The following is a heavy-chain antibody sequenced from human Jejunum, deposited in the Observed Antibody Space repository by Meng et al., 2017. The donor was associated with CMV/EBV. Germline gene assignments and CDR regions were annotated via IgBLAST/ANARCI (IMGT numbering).Heavy chain of an antibody. CDR1: YW. V-gene: IGHV3-74*01. CDR2: IGNDGGDI. J-gene: IGHJ6*02. Sequence: YWMHWVRQPPGRGLVWLSRIGNDGGDIIYADSVKGRFTVSRDDARNSLYLQMNSLRAEDTAVYYCARLLEAYCSSTSCSGYYGMDVWGQGTTVTVSS. D-gene: IGHD2-2*01. CDR3: ARLLEAYCSSTSCSGYYGMDV.